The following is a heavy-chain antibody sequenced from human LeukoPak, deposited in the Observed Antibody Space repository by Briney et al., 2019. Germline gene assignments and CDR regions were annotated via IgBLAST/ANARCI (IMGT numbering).Heavy chain of an antibody. CDR2: ISWNSGSI. Sequence: GRSLRLSCAASGFTFDDYAMHWVRQAPGKGLEWVSGISWNSGSIGYADSVKGRFTISRDNAKNSLYLQMNSLRAEDTAVYYCAKLGAAAGKYGSAFDIWGQGTMVTVSS. D-gene: IGHD6-13*01. J-gene: IGHJ3*02. CDR1: GFTFDDYA. CDR3: AKLGAAAGKYGSAFDI. V-gene: IGHV3-9*01.